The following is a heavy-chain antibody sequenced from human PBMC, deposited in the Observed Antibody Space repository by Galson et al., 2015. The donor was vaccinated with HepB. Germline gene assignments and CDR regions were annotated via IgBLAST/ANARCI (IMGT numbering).Heavy chain of an antibody. CDR3: ARGGGYDWYYFDY. J-gene: IGHJ4*02. CDR2: IYHSGST. V-gene: IGHV4-4*02. CDR1: GGSISSSNW. Sequence: SEPLSLTCAVSGGSISSSNWWSWVRQPPGKGLEWIGEIYHSGSTNYNPSLKSRVTISVDKSKNQFSLRLSSVTAADTAVYYCARGGGYDWYYFDYWGQGTLVTVSS. D-gene: IGHD5-12*01.